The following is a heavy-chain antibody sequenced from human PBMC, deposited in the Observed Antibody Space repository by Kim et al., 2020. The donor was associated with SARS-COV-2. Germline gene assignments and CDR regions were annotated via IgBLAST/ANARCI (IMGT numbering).Heavy chain of an antibody. Sequence: SETLSLTCTVSGGSISSYYWSWIRQPAGKGLEWIGRIYTSGSTNYNPSLKSRVTMSVDTSKNQFSLKLSSVTAADTAVYYCARDGGDSGYDSDAFDIWGQGTMVTVSS. CDR3: ARDGGDSGYDSDAFDI. V-gene: IGHV4-4*07. CDR1: GGSISSYY. J-gene: IGHJ3*02. CDR2: IYTSGST. D-gene: IGHD5-12*01.